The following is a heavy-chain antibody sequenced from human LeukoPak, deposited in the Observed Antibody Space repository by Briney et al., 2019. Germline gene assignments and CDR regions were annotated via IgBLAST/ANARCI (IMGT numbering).Heavy chain of an antibody. J-gene: IGHJ6*02. CDR1: GGSFSGYY. CDR2: INHSGST. V-gene: IGHV4-34*01. CDR3: ARGPGRAMYSSGWYRYGMDV. D-gene: IGHD6-19*01. Sequence: TSETLSLTCAVYGGSFSGYYWSWIRQPPGKGLEWIGEINHSGSTNYNPSLKSRVTISVDTSKNQFSLKLSSVTAADTAVYYCARGPGRAMYSSGWYRYGMDVWGQGTTVTVSS.